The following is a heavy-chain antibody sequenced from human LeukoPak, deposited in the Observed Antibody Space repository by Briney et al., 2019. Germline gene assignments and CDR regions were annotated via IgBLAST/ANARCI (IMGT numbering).Heavy chain of an antibody. V-gene: IGHV3-48*03. CDR1: GFTFSSYE. J-gene: IGHJ5*02. CDR2: ISSSGSTI. CDR3: ARDNSRNAGVKSVRANYYGSGSSGVA. Sequence: GGSLRLSCAASGFTFSSYEMNWVRQAPGKGLEWVSYISSSGSTIYYADSVKGRFTISRDNAKNSLYLQMNSLRAEDTAVYYCARDNSRNAGVKSVRANYYGSGSSGVAWGQGTLVTVSS. D-gene: IGHD3-10*01.